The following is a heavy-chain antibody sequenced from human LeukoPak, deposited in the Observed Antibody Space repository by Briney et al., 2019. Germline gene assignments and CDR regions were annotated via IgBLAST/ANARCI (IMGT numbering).Heavy chain of an antibody. J-gene: IGHJ4*02. D-gene: IGHD1-26*01. CDR2: IYIRGST. CDR3: ARENSGTYWGYFDF. CDR1: GDSISSVSYS. Sequence: PSQTLSLTCTVSGDSISSVSYSWAWIRQPTGTGLEWIGRIYIRGSTNYNPSLKSRVAISVDTSKNQFSLKLSSVTAADTAVYYCARENSGTYWGYFDFWGQGALVTVSS. V-gene: IGHV4-61*02.